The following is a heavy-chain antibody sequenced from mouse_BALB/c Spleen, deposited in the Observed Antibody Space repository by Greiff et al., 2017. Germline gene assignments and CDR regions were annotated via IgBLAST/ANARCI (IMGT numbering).Heavy chain of an antibody. V-gene: IGHV2-9*02. D-gene: IGHD1-1*01. J-gene: IGHJ3*01. CDR3: ARERENYYGSSWFAY. Sequence: QVQLKESGPGLVAPSQSLSITCTVSGFSLTSYGVHWVRQPPGKGLEWLGVIWAGGSTNYNSALMSRLSISKDNSKSQVFLKMNSLQTDDTAMYYCARERENYYGSSWFAYWGQGTLVTVSA. CDR2: IWAGGST. CDR1: GFSLTSYG.